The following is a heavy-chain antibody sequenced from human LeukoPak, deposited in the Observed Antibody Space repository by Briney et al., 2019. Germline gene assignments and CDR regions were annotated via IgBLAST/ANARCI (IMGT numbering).Heavy chain of an antibody. Sequence: GGSLRLSCSASGFTFSNFAMHWVRKAPGKGLEHVSAIRSNGDSTYYTDSVKGRFTISRDNSQKTLYLQMSSLRAEDTGVYYCVKAATVTIHYYYYGMDVWGQGTTVTVSS. CDR3: VKAATVTIHYYYYGMDV. CDR2: IRSNGDST. V-gene: IGHV3-64D*09. J-gene: IGHJ6*02. CDR1: GFTFSNFA. D-gene: IGHD4-17*01.